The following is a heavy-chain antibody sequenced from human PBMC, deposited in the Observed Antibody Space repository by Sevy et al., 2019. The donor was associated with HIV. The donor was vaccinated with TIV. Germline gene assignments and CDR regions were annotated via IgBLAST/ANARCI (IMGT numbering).Heavy chain of an antibody. Sequence: GGSLRLSCAASGFTFSSYSMNWVRQAPGKGLEWVSSISSSSSYIYYADSVKARFTISRDNAKNSLYLQMNSLRAEDTAVYYCARDSDDILTGSDYWGQGTLVTVSS. CDR3: ARDSDDILTGSDY. D-gene: IGHD3-9*01. CDR2: ISSSSSYI. V-gene: IGHV3-21*01. CDR1: GFTFSSYS. J-gene: IGHJ4*02.